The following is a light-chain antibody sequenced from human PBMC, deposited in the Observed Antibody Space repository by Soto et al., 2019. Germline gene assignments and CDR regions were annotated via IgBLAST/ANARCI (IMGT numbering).Light chain of an antibody. Sequence: EIVLTQSPGTLSLSPGERATLSCRASQSVSSSYLAWYQQKPGQAPRLLIYGASTRATDIPATFTGSGSGTEFTLTISSLQSEDFAVYYCQQYNNWRTFGQGTKVDIK. J-gene: IGKJ1*01. CDR1: QSVSSSY. CDR3: QQYNNWRT. V-gene: IGKV3-15*01. CDR2: GAS.